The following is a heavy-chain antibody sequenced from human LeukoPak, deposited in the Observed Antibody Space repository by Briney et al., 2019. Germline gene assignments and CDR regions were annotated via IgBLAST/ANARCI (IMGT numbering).Heavy chain of an antibody. CDR3: ATLYSSSWYGDY. CDR1: GYTFTSYD. CDR2: IIPILGIA. Sequence: SVKVSCKASGYTFTSYDINWVRQAPGQGLEWMGRIIPILGIANYAQKFQGRVTITADKSTSTAYMELSSLRSEDTAVYYCATLYSSSWYGDYWGQGTLVTVSS. J-gene: IGHJ4*02. D-gene: IGHD6-13*01. V-gene: IGHV1-69*04.